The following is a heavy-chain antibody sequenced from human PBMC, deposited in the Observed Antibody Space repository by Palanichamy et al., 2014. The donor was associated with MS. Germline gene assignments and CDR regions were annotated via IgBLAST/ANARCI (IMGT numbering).Heavy chain of an antibody. J-gene: IGHJ4*02. V-gene: IGHV3-30*18. CDR2: ISYDGSNK. CDR1: GFTFSSYG. Sequence: QVQLVESGGGVVQPGRSLRLSCAASGFTFSSYGMHWVRQAPGKGLEWVAVISYDGSNKYYADSVKGRFTISRDNSKNTLYLQMNSLRAEDTAVYYCAKDFWSGYSYYFDYWGQGTLVTVSS. CDR3: AKDFWSGYSYYFDY. D-gene: IGHD3-3*01.